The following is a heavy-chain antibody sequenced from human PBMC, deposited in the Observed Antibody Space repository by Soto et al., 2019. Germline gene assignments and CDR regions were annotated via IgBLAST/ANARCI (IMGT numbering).Heavy chain of an antibody. CDR1: GFTFSSYA. Sequence: QVQLVESGGGVVQPGRSLRLSCAASGFTFSSYAMHWVRQAPGKGLEWVAVISYDGGNKYYADSVKGRFTISRDNSKNTLYLQMNSLRAEDTAVYYCARDLRYCISTSCYSWGQGTLVTVSS. V-gene: IGHV3-30-3*01. CDR3: ARDLRYCISTSCYS. D-gene: IGHD2-2*02. CDR2: ISYDGGNK. J-gene: IGHJ4*02.